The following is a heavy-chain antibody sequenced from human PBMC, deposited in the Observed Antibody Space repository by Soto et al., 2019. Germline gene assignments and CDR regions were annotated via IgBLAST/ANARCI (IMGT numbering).Heavy chain of an antibody. Sequence: QVQLVQSGAEVKKPGSSVKVSCKASGGTFSSYAISWVRQAPGQGLEWMGGITPIFGTANYAQKFQVRVTITADESTSTAYMELSSLRSEDTAVYYCARESRYCSGGSCYFLPGIDYWGQGTLVTVSS. CDR2: ITPIFGTA. D-gene: IGHD2-15*01. J-gene: IGHJ4*02. V-gene: IGHV1-69*12. CDR3: ARESRYCSGGSCYFLPGIDY. CDR1: GGTFSSYA.